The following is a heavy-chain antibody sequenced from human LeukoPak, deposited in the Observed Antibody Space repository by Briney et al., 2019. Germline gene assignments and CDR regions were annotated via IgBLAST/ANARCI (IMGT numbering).Heavy chain of an antibody. V-gene: IGHV1-18*04. CDR3: ARGSKPNYYGSGSYLY. J-gene: IGHJ4*02. CDR2: ISAYNGNT. D-gene: IGHD3-10*01. Sequence: ASVKVSCKAPGYTFTSYGISWVRQAPGQGLEWMGWISAYNGNTNYAQKLQGRVTMTTDTSTSTAYMELRSLRSDDTAVYYCARGSKPNYYGSGSYLYWGQGTLVTVSS. CDR1: GYTFTSYG.